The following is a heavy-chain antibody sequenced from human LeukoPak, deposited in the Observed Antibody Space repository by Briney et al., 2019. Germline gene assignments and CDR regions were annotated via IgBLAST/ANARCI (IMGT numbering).Heavy chain of an antibody. Sequence: GGSLRLSCAASGFTLSIYEINWVRQAPGKGLEWVSYISSGGSTIYYADSVKGRFTISRDNANNSVFLQMNSLRAEDTAVYYCARAISDYDASDIWGQGTMVTVSS. CDR1: GFTLSIYE. CDR3: ARAISDYDASDI. J-gene: IGHJ3*02. V-gene: IGHV3-48*03. CDR2: ISSGGSTI. D-gene: IGHD4-17*01.